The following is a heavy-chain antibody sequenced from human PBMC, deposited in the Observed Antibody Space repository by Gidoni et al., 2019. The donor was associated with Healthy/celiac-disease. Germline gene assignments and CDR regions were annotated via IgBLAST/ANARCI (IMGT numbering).Heavy chain of an antibody. CDR2: ISYDGSNK. D-gene: IGHD6-6*01. CDR1: GYAFGSDA. Sequence: QVQLVESGGGVVQPGRSRSLPCAAPGYAFGSDAMHWVRQAPGKGLEWVAVISYDGSNKYYADAVKGRFTISRDNSKNTLYLQMNSLRAEDTAVYYCARDESIAAPYYYGMDVWGQGTTVTVSS. CDR3: ARDESIAAPYYYGMDV. V-gene: IGHV3-30*01. J-gene: IGHJ6*02.